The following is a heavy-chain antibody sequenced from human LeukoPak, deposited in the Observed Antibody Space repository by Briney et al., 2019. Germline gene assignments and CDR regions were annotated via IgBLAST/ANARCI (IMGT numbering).Heavy chain of an antibody. Sequence: SETLSLTCTVSGGSISSYYWSWIRQPPGKGLEWIGYIYYSGSTNYNPSLKSRVTISVDTSKNQFSLKLSSVTAADTAVYYCARDILTGYAPYYYYYGMDVWGQGTTVTVSS. J-gene: IGHJ6*02. CDR3: ARDILTGYAPYYYYYGMDV. CDR2: IYYSGST. V-gene: IGHV4-59*01. CDR1: GGSISSYY. D-gene: IGHD3-9*01.